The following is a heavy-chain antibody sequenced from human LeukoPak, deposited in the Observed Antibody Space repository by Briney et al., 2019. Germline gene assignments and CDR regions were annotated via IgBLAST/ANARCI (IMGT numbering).Heavy chain of an antibody. CDR1: GFTFDDYG. CDR2: ISSSGSTI. J-gene: IGHJ6*04. CDR3: AELGITMIGGV. V-gene: IGHV3-48*03. D-gene: IGHD3-10*02. Sequence: GGSLRFSCAVSGFTFDDYGMNWVRQAPGKGLEWVSYISSSGSTIYYADSVKGRFTISRDNAKNSLYLQMNSLRAEDTAVYYCAELGITMIGGVWGKGTTVTISS.